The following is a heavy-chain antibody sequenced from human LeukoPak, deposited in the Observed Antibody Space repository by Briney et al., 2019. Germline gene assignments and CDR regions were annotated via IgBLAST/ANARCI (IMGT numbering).Heavy chain of an antibody. J-gene: IGHJ4*02. CDR2: ISYDGSNK. CDR1: GFTFRSYA. Sequence: PGGSLRLSCAASGFTFRSYAMHWVRQAPGKGLEWVAVISYDGSNKYYADSVKGRFTISRDNSKNTLYLQMNSLRAEDTAVYYCARVVVRGVIGYWGQGTLVTVSS. V-gene: IGHV3-30-3*01. D-gene: IGHD3-10*01. CDR3: ARVVVRGVIGY.